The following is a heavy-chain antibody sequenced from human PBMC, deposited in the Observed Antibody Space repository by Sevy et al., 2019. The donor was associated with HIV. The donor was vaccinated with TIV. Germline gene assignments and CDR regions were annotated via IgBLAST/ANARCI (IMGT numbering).Heavy chain of an antibody. CDR2: IRGKTNNFAT. D-gene: IGHD3-10*01. CDR3: TRLKAGAYGMDV. CDR1: GFIFSDSA. Sequence: GGSLGLSCAASGFIFSDSALHWVRQTPGRGLEWVGRIRGKTNNFATAYTASVRGRFSISRDDSKKVTYLQMNSLKTEDTAIYYCTRLKAGAYGMDVWGQGTTVTVSS. J-gene: IGHJ6*02. V-gene: IGHV3-73*01.